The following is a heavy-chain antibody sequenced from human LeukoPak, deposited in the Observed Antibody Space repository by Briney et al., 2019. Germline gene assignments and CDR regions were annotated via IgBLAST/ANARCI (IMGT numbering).Heavy chain of an antibody. Sequence: ASVKVSCKASGYTFTSYYMHWVRQAPGQGLEWMGIINPSGGSTSYAQKFQGRVTMTRDTSTSTDYMELSSLRSEDTAVYYCASTYYDSSGYLPYFDYWGQGTLVTVSS. V-gene: IGHV1-46*01. CDR2: INPSGGST. D-gene: IGHD3-22*01. CDR3: ASTYYDSSGYLPYFDY. CDR1: GYTFTSYY. J-gene: IGHJ4*02.